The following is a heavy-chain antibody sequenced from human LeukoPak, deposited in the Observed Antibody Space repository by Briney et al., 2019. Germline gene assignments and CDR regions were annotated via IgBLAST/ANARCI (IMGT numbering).Heavy chain of an antibody. Sequence: PSETLSLTCTVSGGSISSYYWSWIRQPAGKGLEWIGRIYTSGSTNYNPSLKSRVTMSVDTSKNQLSLKLSSVTAADTAVYYCARDLGWELLTAFDIWGQGPVVTVSS. CDR3: ARDLGWELLTAFDI. CDR2: IYTSGST. J-gene: IGHJ3*02. V-gene: IGHV4-4*07. CDR1: GGSISSYY. D-gene: IGHD1-26*01.